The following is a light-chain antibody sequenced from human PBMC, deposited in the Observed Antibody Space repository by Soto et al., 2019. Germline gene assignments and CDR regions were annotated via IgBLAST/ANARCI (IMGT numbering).Light chain of an antibody. CDR3: QQYNNWPFT. V-gene: IGKV3D-15*01. CDR1: QSVSSN. J-gene: IGKJ3*01. CDR2: GAS. Sequence: EIVMTQSPATLSVSPGERATLSCRASQSVSSNLAWYQQKPGQVPRLLIYGASTRATGIPARFSGSGSGTEFTLTISSLQSEDFAAYYCQQYNNWPFTFGPGTKVDIK.